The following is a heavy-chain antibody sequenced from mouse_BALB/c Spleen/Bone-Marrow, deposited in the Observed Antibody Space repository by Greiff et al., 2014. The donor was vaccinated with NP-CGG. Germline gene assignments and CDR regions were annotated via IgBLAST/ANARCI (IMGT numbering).Heavy chain of an antibody. CDR2: INPGSGGT. Sequence: QVQLKQSGVELVRPGTSVKVSCKAFGYAFTSYLIEWVKQRPGQGLEWIGVINPGSGGTNYNEKFKGKATLTTDKSSSTAYMQLSSLTSDDCAVYFRARGVVGHAMDYWGQGTSVTVSS. V-gene: IGHV1-54*01. CDR1: GYAFTSYL. J-gene: IGHJ4*01. D-gene: IGHD1-1*01. CDR3: ARGVVGHAMDY.